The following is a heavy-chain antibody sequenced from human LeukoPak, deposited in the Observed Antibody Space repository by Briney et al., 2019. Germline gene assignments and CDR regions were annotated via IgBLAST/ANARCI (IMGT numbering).Heavy chain of an antibody. V-gene: IGHV1-2*02. D-gene: IGHD6-13*01. Sequence: ASVKVSCKASGYTFTGFYMHWVRQAPGQGLEWMGWINPNSADTDYAQKFVGRVTMTRDMSISTIYMELTRLRSDDTALYYCARWDGYSSSPDYWGQGTLVTVSS. CDR2: INPNSADT. CDR1: GYTFTGFY. J-gene: IGHJ4*02. CDR3: ARWDGYSSSPDY.